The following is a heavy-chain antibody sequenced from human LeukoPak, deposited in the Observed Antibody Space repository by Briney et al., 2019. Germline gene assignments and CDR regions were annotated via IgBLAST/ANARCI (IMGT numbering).Heavy chain of an antibody. D-gene: IGHD6-6*01. CDR3: ATWGSIAARPLDY. Sequence: ASVKVSCKASGYTFTSYYLHWVRQAPGQGLEWMGIINPSGGSTSYAQKFQGRVTMTRDTSTSTVYMELSSLRSEDTAVYYCATWGSIAARPLDYWGQGTLVAVSS. J-gene: IGHJ4*02. CDR2: INPSGGST. V-gene: IGHV1-46*03. CDR1: GYTFTSYY.